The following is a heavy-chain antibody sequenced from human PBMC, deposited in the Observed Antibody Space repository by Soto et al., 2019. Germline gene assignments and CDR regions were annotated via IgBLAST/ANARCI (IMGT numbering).Heavy chain of an antibody. V-gene: IGHV1-69*13. CDR1: GGTFSSYA. Sequence: ASVKVSCKASGGTFSSYAISWVRQAPGQGLEWVGGIIPIFGTANYAQKFQGRVTITADESTSTAYMELSSLRSEDTAVYYCARAVTIFGVVIGPYYGMDVWGQGTTVTVSS. D-gene: IGHD3-3*01. J-gene: IGHJ6*02. CDR3: ARAVTIFGVVIGPYYGMDV. CDR2: IIPIFGTA.